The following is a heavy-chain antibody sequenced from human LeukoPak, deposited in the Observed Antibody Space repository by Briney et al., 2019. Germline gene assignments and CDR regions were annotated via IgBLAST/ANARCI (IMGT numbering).Heavy chain of an antibody. CDR1: GYSIANGYH. CDR3: ARSEINDYMRF. CDR2: IYQSGST. D-gene: IGHD4-11*01. V-gene: IGHV4-38-2*01. J-gene: IGHJ4*02. Sequence: PSETLSLTCSVSGYSIANGYHWAWVRQPPGKRLEWLGSIYQSGSTYDNLSLKGRLTMSVDTSKNQFSLTMRAVTAADTALYYCARSEINDYMRFWGQGILVTVSS.